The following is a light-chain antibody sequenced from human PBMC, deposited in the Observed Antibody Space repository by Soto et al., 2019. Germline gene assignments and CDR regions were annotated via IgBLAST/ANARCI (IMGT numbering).Light chain of an antibody. Sequence: QSALTQPPSASGSPGKSVTISCTGTSSDVGAYKYVSWYQQYPGKAPKLMIYEVSKRPSGVPDRFSGSKSGNTASLTVSGLQAEDEADYYCTAYVGSDIWVFGGGTKLTVL. CDR3: TAYVGSDIWV. CDR1: SSDVGAYKY. V-gene: IGLV2-8*01. J-gene: IGLJ3*02. CDR2: EVS.